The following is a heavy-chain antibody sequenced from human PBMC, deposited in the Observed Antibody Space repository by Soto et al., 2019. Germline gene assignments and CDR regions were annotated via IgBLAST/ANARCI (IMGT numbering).Heavy chain of an antibody. V-gene: IGHV1-18*01. Sequence: QVELVQSGAEVKKPGASVKVSCKASGYTFTSYGVSWVRQAPGQGVEWMGWISAYNGNTNYAQKLQGRVTMTTDTATGTAYMELRSLRADDTAVYYCAREASSGCHDYWGQGTLVTVSS. CDR3: AREASSGCHDY. D-gene: IGHD6-25*01. J-gene: IGHJ4*02. CDR2: ISAYNGNT. CDR1: GYTFTSYG.